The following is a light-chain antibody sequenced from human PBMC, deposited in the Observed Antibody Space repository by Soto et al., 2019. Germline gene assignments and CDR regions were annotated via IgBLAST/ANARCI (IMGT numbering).Light chain of an antibody. CDR3: CSYSGSSIPLV. CDR1: GSDVGSYDL. CDR2: QGT. V-gene: IGLV2-23*01. Sequence: QSALTQPASVSGLPGQAITISCTGTGSDVGSYDLVSWYLQHPDKAPKLILYQGTKRPSGVSHRFSGSKSGNTASLTISGLQAEDEAEYHCCSYSGSSIPLVCGGGTQLTGL. J-gene: IGLJ2*01.